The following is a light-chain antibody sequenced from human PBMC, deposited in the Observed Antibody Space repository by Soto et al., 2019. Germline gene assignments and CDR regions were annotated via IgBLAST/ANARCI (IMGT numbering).Light chain of an antibody. CDR3: QQYSSAPLT. Sequence: EIVLTQSPGTLSLSPGERATLSCRASLTVSDNYLAWYQQKAGQAPRLVIYGASSRAAGISDRFSASGSGTDFTLTISRLEPEDFAVYYCQQYSSAPLTFGQGTKVDIK. CDR2: GAS. J-gene: IGKJ1*01. V-gene: IGKV3-20*01. CDR1: LTVSDNY.